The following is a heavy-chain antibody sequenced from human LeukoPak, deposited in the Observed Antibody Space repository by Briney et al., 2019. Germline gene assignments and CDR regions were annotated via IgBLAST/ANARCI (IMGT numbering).Heavy chain of an antibody. D-gene: IGHD6-19*01. Sequence: GGSLRLSCAASGFTFSSYAMPWVRQAPGKGLEYVSAISSNGGSTYYANSVKGRFTISRDNSKNTLYLQMGSLRAEDMAVYYCARSPASGWYLIPYYFDYWGQGTLVTVSS. CDR2: ISSNGGST. V-gene: IGHV3-64*01. J-gene: IGHJ4*02. CDR3: ARSPASGWYLIPYYFDY. CDR1: GFTFSSYA.